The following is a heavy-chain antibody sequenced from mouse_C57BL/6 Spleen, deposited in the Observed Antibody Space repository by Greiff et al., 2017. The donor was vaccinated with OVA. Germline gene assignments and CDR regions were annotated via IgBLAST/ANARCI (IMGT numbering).Heavy chain of an antibody. D-gene: IGHD2-1*01. J-gene: IGHJ4*01. CDR1: GYTFTSYW. CDR2: IYPRDGST. Sequence: QVQLQQPGAELVKPGASVKLSCKASGYTFTSYWMHWVKQRPGQGLEWIGWIYPRDGSTKYNEKFKGKATLTVDTSSSTAYMELHSLTSEDSAVYFCAGNYGGNYYAMDDWGQGTSVTVSS. V-gene: IGHV1-85*01. CDR3: AGNYGGNYYAMDD.